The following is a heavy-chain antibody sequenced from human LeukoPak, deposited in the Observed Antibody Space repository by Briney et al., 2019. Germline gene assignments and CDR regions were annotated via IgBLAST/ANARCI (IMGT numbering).Heavy chain of an antibody. J-gene: IGHJ6*02. CDR2: IYPGDSDT. V-gene: IGHV5-51*01. Sequence: GEFLKISCKGSGYSFTTYWIGWVRQMPGKGLEWMGIIYPGDSDTRYSPSFQGQVTISADKSISTAYLQWSSLKASDTAMYYCARHGQYYYYGMDVWGQGTTVTVSS. CDR1: GYSFTTYW. CDR3: ARHGQYYYYGMDV.